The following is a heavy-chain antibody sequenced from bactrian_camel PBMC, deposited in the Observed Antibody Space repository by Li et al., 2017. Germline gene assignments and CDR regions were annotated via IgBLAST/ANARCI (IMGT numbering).Heavy chain of an antibody. CDR1: GFAFGFYW. CDR2: INTGGHNT. Sequence: HVQLVESGGGSVQPGGSLRLSCAASGFAFGFYWMYWVRQAPGKGLEWVSTINTGGHNTYYADSVKGRFTISRDNAKKTLYLQLNSLEIEDTAMYYCATRTLVADWGQGTQVTVSS. V-gene: IGHV3S1*01. CDR3: ATRTLVAD. D-gene: IGHD6*01. J-gene: IGHJ4*01.